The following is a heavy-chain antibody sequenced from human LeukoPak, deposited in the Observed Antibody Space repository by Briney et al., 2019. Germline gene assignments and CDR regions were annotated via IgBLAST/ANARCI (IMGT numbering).Heavy chain of an antibody. CDR3: ARDDPYSSSWSTNYFDY. CDR2: ISSRSTTI. V-gene: IGHV3-48*01. CDR1: GFTFSSYS. Sequence: GGSLRLSCAASGFTFSSYSMTWVRQAPGKGLEWVSYISSRSTTIHYADSVKGRFTISRDNAKNSVYLQMNSLRADDTAVYYCARDDPYSSSWSTNYFDYWGQGTLVTVSS. D-gene: IGHD6-13*01. J-gene: IGHJ4*02.